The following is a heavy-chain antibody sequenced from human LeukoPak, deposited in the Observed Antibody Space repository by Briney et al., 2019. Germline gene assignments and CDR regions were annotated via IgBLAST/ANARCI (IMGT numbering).Heavy chain of an antibody. CDR3: AKDPFRARISAPDY. Sequence: GGSLRLSCAASGFTFSSYAMSWVRQAPGNGLEWVSAISGSGGSTYYADSVKGRFTISRDNSKNTLYLQMNSLRAEDTAVYYCAKDPFRARISAPDYWGQGTLVTVSS. V-gene: IGHV3-23*01. D-gene: IGHD6-6*01. CDR1: GFTFSSYA. J-gene: IGHJ4*02. CDR2: ISGSGGST.